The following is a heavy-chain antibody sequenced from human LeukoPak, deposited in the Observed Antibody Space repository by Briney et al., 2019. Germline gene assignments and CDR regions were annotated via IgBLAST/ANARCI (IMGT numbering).Heavy chain of an antibody. D-gene: IGHD6-19*01. CDR1: AFTFSRNW. CDR2: INQGGSAT. Sequence: GGSLRLSCAASAFTFSRNWMSWVRQAPGKGLEWVANINQGGSATYYADSVKGRFTISRDNAKNSLYLQMNSLRAEDTAVYYCARVESYDSGWFDYWGQGTLVTVSS. V-gene: IGHV3-7*04. CDR3: ARVESYDSGWFDY. J-gene: IGHJ4*02.